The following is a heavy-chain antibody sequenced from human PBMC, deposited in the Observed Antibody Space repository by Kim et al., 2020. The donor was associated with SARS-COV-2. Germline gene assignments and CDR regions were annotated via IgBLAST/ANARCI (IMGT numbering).Heavy chain of an antibody. Sequence: GGSLRLSCAASGFTFSDHAITWVRQAPGKGLEWISTISRYIRDTYYADSVKGRFTISRDNSRNTMYLQMNSLRCEDTATYYCAKARSLSTVVTGFDYWGQGTRVTVSS. D-gene: IGHD2-21*02. CDR1: GFTFSDHA. V-gene: IGHV3-23*01. CDR2: ISRYIRDT. J-gene: IGHJ4*02. CDR3: AKARSLSTVVTGFDY.